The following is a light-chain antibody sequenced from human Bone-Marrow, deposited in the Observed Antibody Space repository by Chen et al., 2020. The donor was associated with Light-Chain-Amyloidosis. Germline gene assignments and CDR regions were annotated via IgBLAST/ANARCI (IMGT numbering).Light chain of an antibody. J-gene: IGLJ3*02. CDR3: CSYAGRGKM. Sequence: QSALTQPASVSGSPGQSITISCTGSSSDVGTYNLVSWYQHHPGKATKLILYEAKKRPSGVSNRFSGSRSGYTASLTISGLQAEDEADYYCCSYAGRGKMFGGGTKLTVL. CDR1: SSDVGTYNL. CDR2: EAK. V-gene: IGLV2-23*01.